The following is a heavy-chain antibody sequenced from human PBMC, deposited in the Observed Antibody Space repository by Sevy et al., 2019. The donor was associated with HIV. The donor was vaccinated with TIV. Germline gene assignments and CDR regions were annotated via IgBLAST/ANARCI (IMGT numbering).Heavy chain of an antibody. D-gene: IGHD2-2*01. CDR1: GYTFTSYG. Sequence: ASVKVSCKASGYTFTSYGISWVRQAPGQGLEWMGWISAYNGNTNYAQKLQGRVTMTTDTSTSTAYMELRSLRSDDTAVYYCARAPAAMPSYYYDYMDVWGKGTTVTVSS. V-gene: IGHV1-18*04. J-gene: IGHJ6*03. CDR3: ARAPAAMPSYYYDYMDV. CDR2: ISAYNGNT.